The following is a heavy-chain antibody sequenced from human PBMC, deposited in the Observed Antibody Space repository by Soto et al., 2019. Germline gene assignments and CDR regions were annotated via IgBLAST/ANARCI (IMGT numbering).Heavy chain of an antibody. D-gene: IGHD1-26*01. CDR1: GLPLSNYW. CDR2: IKQDGREK. J-gene: IGHJ4*02. Sequence: GRSLRLSFSASGLPLSNYWMTWVPQAPGKGLEWVANIKQDGREKLYVDSVKGRFTISRDNAKNSRYLQMNGLRVADTAVYFCSRDAVVGAKALDYWGQGALVTVSS. V-gene: IGHV3-7*01. CDR3: SRDAVVGAKALDY.